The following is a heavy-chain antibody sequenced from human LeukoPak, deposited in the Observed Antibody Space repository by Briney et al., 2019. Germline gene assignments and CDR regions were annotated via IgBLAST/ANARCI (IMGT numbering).Heavy chain of an antibody. Sequence: SETLSLTCTVSGGSISSYYWSWIRQPPGKGLEWIGSIYYSGSTYYNPPLKSRVTISVDTSKNQFSLKLSSVTAADTAVYYCARLYYYDSRGGWYFDYWGQGTLVTVSS. D-gene: IGHD3-22*01. V-gene: IGHV4-59*05. J-gene: IGHJ4*02. CDR1: GGSISSYY. CDR2: IYYSGST. CDR3: ARLYYYDSRGGWYFDY.